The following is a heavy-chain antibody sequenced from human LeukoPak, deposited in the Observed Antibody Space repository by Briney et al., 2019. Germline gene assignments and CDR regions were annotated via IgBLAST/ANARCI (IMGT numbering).Heavy chain of an antibody. Sequence: GESLKISCQGSGYSFTSYWIGWVRQMPGKGLGWMGIIYPGDSDTRYSPSFQGQVTISADKSICTAYLQWSSLKASDTAMYYCARDTAMATFDYCGQGTLVTVSS. CDR3: ARDTAMATFDY. J-gene: IGHJ4*02. V-gene: IGHV5-51*01. D-gene: IGHD5-18*01. CDR2: IYPGDSDT. CDR1: GYSFTSYW.